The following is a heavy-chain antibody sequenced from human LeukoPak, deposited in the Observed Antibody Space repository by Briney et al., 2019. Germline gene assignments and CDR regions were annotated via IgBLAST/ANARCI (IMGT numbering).Heavy chain of an antibody. V-gene: IGHV3-30-3*01. J-gene: IGHJ4*02. CDR1: GFTFSSYA. CDR2: ISYDGSNK. Sequence: GGSLRLSCVVSGFTFSSYAMHWVRQAPGKGLEWVAVISYDGSNKYYADSVKGRFTISRDNSKNTLYLQMNSLRAEDTAVYYCARVDGSGSYPLDYWGQGTLVTVSS. CDR3: ARVDGSGSYPLDY. D-gene: IGHD3-10*01.